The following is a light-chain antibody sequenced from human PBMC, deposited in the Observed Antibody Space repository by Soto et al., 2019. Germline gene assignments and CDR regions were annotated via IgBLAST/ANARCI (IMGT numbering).Light chain of an antibody. CDR3: QSYDSSLSGVV. V-gene: IGLV1-40*01. CDR1: SSNIGAGYD. CDR2: GNS. Sequence: QCVLTQPPSASGAPGQRVTISCTGSSSNIGAGYDVHWYQQLPGTAPKLLIYGNSNRPSGVPDRFSGSKSGTSASLAITGLQAEDEADYYCQSYDSSLSGVVFGGGTKVTVL. J-gene: IGLJ2*01.